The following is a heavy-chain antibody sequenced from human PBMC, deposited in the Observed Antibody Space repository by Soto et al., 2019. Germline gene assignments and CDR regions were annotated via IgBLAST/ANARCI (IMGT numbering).Heavy chain of an antibody. D-gene: IGHD5-12*01. CDR1: GFTFSSYA. CDR3: AKGSRWLQLGKLDY. CDR2: LSGSGSRT. Sequence: GGSLRLSCAASGFTFSSYAMSWVRQAPGKGLEWVSGLSGSGSRTYYSDSVKGRFTISRDNSRNILYLHMDTLKAEDTATYYCAKGSRWLQLGKLDYWGQGTLVTVSS. J-gene: IGHJ4*02. V-gene: IGHV3-23*01.